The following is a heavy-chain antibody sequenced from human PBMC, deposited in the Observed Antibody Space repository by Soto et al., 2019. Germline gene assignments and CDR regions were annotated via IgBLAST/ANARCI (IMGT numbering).Heavy chain of an antibody. D-gene: IGHD3-22*01. J-gene: IGHJ4*02. Sequence: EVQLVESGGGLXQXGGSLXXXXXXXXXXXXXYWMXXXRQAPGKGLEWVANTKHDGSQKYYVDSVKGRFTISRDNAKNSLYLQMNSLRAEDTAVYYCAREVSRALDYWGQGTLVTVSS. V-gene: IGHV3-7*01. CDR1: XXXXXXYW. CDR2: TKHDGSQK. CDR3: AREVSRALDY.